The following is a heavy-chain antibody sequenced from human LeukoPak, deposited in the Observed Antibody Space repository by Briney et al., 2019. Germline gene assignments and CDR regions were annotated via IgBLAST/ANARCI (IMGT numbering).Heavy chain of an antibody. CDR3: ARDWRPYYDFWSGYYGIDY. CDR1: GFTFSTYA. D-gene: IGHD3-3*01. Sequence: GRSLRLSCAASGFTFSTYAMHWVRQAPGKGLEWVAVISYDGSNKYYADSVKGRFTISRDNAKNTLYLQMNSLRAEDTAVYYCARDWRPYYDFWSGYYGIDYWGQGTLVTVSS. J-gene: IGHJ4*02. V-gene: IGHV3-30-3*01. CDR2: ISYDGSNK.